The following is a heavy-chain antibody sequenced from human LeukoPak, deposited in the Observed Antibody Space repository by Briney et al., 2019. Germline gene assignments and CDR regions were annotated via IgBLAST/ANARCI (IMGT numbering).Heavy chain of an antibody. J-gene: IGHJ5*02. CDR2: IYYSGST. V-gene: IGHV4-31*03. CDR1: GDSIINGSYY. CDR3: ARDGRLWFGEPNWFDP. Sequence: PSETLSLTCTVSGDSIINGSYYWSWIRQPPGKGLEWIGCIYYSGSTYYNPSLKSRVIISLDTSKNQLSLKLSSLTAADTAFYYCARDGRLWFGEPNWFDPWGQGTLVTVSS. D-gene: IGHD3-10*01.